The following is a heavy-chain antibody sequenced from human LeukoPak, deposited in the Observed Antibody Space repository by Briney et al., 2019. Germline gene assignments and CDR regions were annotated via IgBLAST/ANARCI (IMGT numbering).Heavy chain of an antibody. Sequence: GGSLRLSCAASGFTFSSYGMSWVRQAPGKGLEWVSAISGSGGSTYYADSVKGRFTISRDNSKNTLYLQMNSLRAEDTAVYYCARDNLVATFSFDYWGQGTLVTVSS. CDR3: ARDNLVATFSFDY. V-gene: IGHV3-23*01. CDR1: GFTFSSYG. D-gene: IGHD5-12*01. CDR2: ISGSGGST. J-gene: IGHJ4*02.